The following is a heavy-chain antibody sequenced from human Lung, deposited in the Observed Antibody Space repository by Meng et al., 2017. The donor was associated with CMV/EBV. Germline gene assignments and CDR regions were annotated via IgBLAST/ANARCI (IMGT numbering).Heavy chain of an antibody. CDR3: LRRSGGSV. CDR2: IPHRGSS. Sequence: QVHVRGSGPALVKPSETLSLTSAVSGDSITNHNWWAWVRQPPGKGLEWIGEIPHRGSSAYNPSLKSRVSMSIDKSKNQFSLKLTSVTAADTAVYHCLRRSGGSVWGQGTLVTVSS. CDR1: GDSITNHNW. D-gene: IGHD3-10*01. V-gene: IGHV4-4*02. J-gene: IGHJ1*01.